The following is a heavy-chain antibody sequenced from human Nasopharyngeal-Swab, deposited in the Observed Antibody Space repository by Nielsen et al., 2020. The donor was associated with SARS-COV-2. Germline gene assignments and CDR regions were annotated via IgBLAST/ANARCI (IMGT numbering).Heavy chain of an antibody. Sequence: ASVKVSCKESGSTFSHYFMHWVRQAPGQGLEWMGVITPSGGATNYARKFRGRVTMTRDPSTSTVYLDLSSLKSEDTAVYFCASEPGGMAAPGKHFDPWGQGTRVTVSS. V-gene: IGHV1-46*01. D-gene: IGHD6-13*01. CDR3: ASEPGGMAAPGKHFDP. J-gene: IGHJ5*02. CDR2: ITPSGGAT. CDR1: GSTFSHYF.